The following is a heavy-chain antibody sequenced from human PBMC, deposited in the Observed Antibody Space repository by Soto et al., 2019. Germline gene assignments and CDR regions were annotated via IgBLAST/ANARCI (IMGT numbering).Heavy chain of an antibody. V-gene: IGHV3-74*01. CDR3: AREQEHGLCSYGSCVLLGWFDP. CDR1: GFTFSSYW. D-gene: IGHD2-15*01. CDR2: ITSDGSST. J-gene: IGHJ5*02. Sequence: PGGSLRLSCAASGFTFSSYWMRWVRQAPGKGLVWVSRITSDGSSTSYADSVKGRFTISRDNAKNTLYLQMNSLRAEDTAVYYCAREQEHGLCSYGSCVLLGWFDPWGQGTLVTVSS.